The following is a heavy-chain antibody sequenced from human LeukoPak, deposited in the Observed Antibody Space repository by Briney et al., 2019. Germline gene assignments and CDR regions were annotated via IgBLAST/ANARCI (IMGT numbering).Heavy chain of an antibody. CDR3: ARGYCGSTSCYGVFDN. CDR1: GGSVSSDIYY. CDR2: IYNSGST. V-gene: IGHV4-61*01. Sequence: SETLSLTCTVSGGSVSSDIYYWSWIRQPPGKGLEWIGYIYNSGSTNYNPSLKSRVTISVDTSKDQFSLRLSSVTAADTAVYYCARGYCGSTSCYGVFDNWGQGTLVTVSS. J-gene: IGHJ4*02. D-gene: IGHD2-2*01.